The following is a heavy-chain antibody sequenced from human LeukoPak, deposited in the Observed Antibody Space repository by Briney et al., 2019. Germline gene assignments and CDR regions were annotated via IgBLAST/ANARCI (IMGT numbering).Heavy chain of an antibody. V-gene: IGHV3-30*04. CDR2: TSYDGSHK. CDR1: GFTFYNYA. D-gene: IGHD6-19*01. Sequence: GGSLRLSCAASGFTFYNYAFHWVRKAPGKGLEWVALTSYDGSHKYYEDSVKGRFTISRDNSKNTLYLQMNSLRAEDTAVYYCARVHSSDWNAYFYYLDVWGKGTTVTVSS. CDR3: ARVHSSDWNAYFYYLDV. J-gene: IGHJ6*03.